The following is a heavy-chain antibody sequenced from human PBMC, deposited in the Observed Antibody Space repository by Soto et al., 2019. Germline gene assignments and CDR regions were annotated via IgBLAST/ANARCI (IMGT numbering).Heavy chain of an antibody. CDR2: IKQDGSEK. V-gene: IGHV3-7*01. Sequence: EVQLVESGGGLVQPGGSLRLSCAASGFTFSSYWMSWVRQAPGKGLEWVTNIKQDGSEKYYVDSVKGRFTISRDNAKNSLYLQMNSLRAEDTAVYYCARLAPYSSFDYWGQGTLVTVSS. J-gene: IGHJ4*02. CDR3: ARLAPYSSFDY. D-gene: IGHD6-19*01. CDR1: GFTFSSYW.